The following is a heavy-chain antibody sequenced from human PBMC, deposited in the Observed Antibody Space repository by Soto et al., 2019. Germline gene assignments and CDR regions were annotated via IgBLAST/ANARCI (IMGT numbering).Heavy chain of an antibody. CDR3: ASTIVVVPAAYYYGMDV. CDR1: GYSFTSYW. D-gene: IGHD2-2*01. CDR2: IYPGDSDT. Sequence: PGESLKISCKGSGYSFTSYWIGWVRQMPGKGLEWMGIIYPGDSDTRYSPSFQGQVTISADKSISTAYLQWSSLKASDTAMYYCASTIVVVPAAYYYGMDVWGQGTTVTVSS. J-gene: IGHJ6*02. V-gene: IGHV5-51*01.